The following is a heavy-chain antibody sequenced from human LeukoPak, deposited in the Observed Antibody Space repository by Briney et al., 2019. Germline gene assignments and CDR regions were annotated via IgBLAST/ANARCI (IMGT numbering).Heavy chain of an antibody. Sequence: GGSLRLSRTASGFAFSSFAMNWVRQAPGKGLEWVGLIKNKHEHQATDYAAPVRERFIITRDDSSSTLFLQMNSLKTEDTAVYYCVTDANRILGARGTGYWGQGILVTVSS. V-gene: IGHV3-15*07. CDR3: VTDANRILGARGTGY. CDR1: GFAFSSFA. J-gene: IGHJ4*02. D-gene: IGHD1-26*01. CDR2: IKNKHEHQAT.